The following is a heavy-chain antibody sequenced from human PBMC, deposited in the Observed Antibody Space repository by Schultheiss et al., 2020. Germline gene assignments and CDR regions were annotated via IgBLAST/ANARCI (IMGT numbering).Heavy chain of an antibody. V-gene: IGHV1-18*01. CDR1: GYTFTSYG. D-gene: IGHD2-15*01. CDR2: INPSGGT. J-gene: IGHJ5*02. Sequence: ASVKVSCKASGYTFTSYGISWVRQAPGQGLEWMGIINPSGGTNYAQKFQGRVTITADESTSTAYMELNSLRAEDTAVYYCAKISGMSKTPLNWFDPWGQGTLVTVAS. CDR3: AKISGMSKTPLNWFDP.